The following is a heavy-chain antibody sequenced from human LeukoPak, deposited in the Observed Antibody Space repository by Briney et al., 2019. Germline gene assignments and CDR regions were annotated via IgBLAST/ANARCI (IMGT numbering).Heavy chain of an antibody. V-gene: IGHV3-21*01. CDR1: GFTFSSYS. J-gene: IGHJ4*02. D-gene: IGHD6-13*01. Sequence: GGSLRLSCAASGFTFSSYSMNWVRQAPGKGLEWDSSISSSSSYIYYADSVKGRFTISRDNAKNSLYLQMNSLRAEDTAVYYCARDRRIAAAVTDYWGQGTLVTVSS. CDR2: ISSSSSYI. CDR3: ARDRRIAAAVTDY.